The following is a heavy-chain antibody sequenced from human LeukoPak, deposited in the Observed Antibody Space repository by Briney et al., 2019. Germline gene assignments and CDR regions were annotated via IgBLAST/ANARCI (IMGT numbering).Heavy chain of an antibody. CDR2: IIPIFGTA. D-gene: IGHD4-23*01. J-gene: IGHJ4*02. Sequence: ASVKVSCKASGGTFSSYAISWVRQAPGQGLEWMGGIIPIFGTANYAQKFQGRVTITTDESTSAAYMELSSLRSEDTAVYYCARWGYGGNSVCYWGQGTLVTVSS. CDR3: ARWGYGGNSVCY. V-gene: IGHV1-69*05. CDR1: GGTFSSYA.